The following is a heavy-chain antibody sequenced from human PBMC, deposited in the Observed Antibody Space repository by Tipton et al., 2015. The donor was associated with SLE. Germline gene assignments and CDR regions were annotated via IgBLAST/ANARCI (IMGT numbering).Heavy chain of an antibody. CDR2: ISTYKGDT. Sequence: QLVQSGAEVKKPGASVKVSCKTSGYTFRTYGITWVRQAPGQGLEWMGWISTYKGDTNYAQKFQGRVTMTADTSTSTAYMELRSLRSDDTAVYYCARQGFDYWGQGTPVTVSS. CDR3: ARQGFDY. V-gene: IGHV1-18*01. CDR1: GYTFRTYG. J-gene: IGHJ4*02.